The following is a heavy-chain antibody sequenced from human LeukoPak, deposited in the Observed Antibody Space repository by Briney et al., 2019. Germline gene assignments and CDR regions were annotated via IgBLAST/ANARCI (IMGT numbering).Heavy chain of an antibody. Sequence: GGSLRLSCAASGFTSDVYAMHWVRQAPGEGLEWVSLIIGDGVSTYYADYVKGRFNISRDNSKNSLYLQMNSLRTEDTALYYCAKDVAVAGPVGNFDYWGQGTLVTVSS. J-gene: IGHJ4*02. V-gene: IGHV3-43*02. CDR2: IIGDGVST. D-gene: IGHD6-19*01. CDR1: GFTSDVYA. CDR3: AKDVAVAGPVGNFDY.